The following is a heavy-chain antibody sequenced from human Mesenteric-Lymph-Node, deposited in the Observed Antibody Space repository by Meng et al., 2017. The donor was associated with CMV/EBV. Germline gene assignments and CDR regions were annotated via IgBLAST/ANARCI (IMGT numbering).Heavy chain of an antibody. CDR3: ARKDFWSPFDP. Sequence: CTFSGGSISSGDYYWSWIRQPPGKGLEWIGYIYYSGSTYYNPSLKSRVTISVDTSKNQFSLKLSSVTAADTAVYYCARKDFWSPFDPWGQGTLVTVSS. CDR2: IYYSGST. D-gene: IGHD3-3*01. J-gene: IGHJ5*02. CDR1: GGSISSGDYY. V-gene: IGHV4-30-4*08.